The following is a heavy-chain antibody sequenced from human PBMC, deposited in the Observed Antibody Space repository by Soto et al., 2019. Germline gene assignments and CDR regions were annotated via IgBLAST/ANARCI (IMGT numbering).Heavy chain of an antibody. V-gene: IGHV1-2*02. CDR1: GYTFTDYF. J-gene: IGHJ4*02. CDR2: INPKSRVT. D-gene: IGHD5-18*01. CDR3: ARVTLKEGKWLEQ. Sequence: ASVNVSFKASGYTFTDYFIHWFLHAPGQGFEWMGWINPKSRVTTYAPKFQCRVTMTRDTSNSTAYMELRGLTSDDTAIYYCARVTLKEGKWLEQWGKGTLVTVSS.